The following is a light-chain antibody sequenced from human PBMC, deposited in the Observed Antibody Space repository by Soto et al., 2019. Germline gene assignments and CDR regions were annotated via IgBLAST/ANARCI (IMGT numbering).Light chain of an antibody. CDR3: QQRYNWPVT. V-gene: IGKV3-11*01. CDR1: QPIDTY. J-gene: IGKJ2*01. CDR2: DAS. Sequence: EIVLTQSPATLSLSPGERATLSCRASQPIDTYLAWYQQKPGQAPRLLIYDASDRATGIPARFGGSGSGSDFTLTISSLEPEDFGVYYCQQRYNWPVTFGQGTRLEIK.